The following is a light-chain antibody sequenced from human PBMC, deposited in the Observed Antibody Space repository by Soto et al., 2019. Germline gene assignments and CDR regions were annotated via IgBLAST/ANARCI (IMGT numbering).Light chain of an antibody. Sequence: DIQMTHSPSSLSASVGYIFTITFRSSQSISSYLNWYQQKPGKAPKLLIYAASSLQSGVPSRFSGSGSGTDFTLTISSLQPEDFATYYCQQSYSTPPITFGQGTRLEFK. V-gene: IGKV1-39*01. CDR1: QSISSY. J-gene: IGKJ5*01. CDR2: AAS. CDR3: QQSYSTPPIT.